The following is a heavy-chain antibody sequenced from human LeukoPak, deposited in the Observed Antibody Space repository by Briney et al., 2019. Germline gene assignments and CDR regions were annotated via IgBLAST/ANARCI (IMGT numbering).Heavy chain of an antibody. CDR2: ISYDGSNK. Sequence: GGSLRLSCAASGFTFSSYGMHWVRQAPGKGLEWVAVISYDGSNKYYADSVKGRFTISRDNSKNTLYLQMNSLRAEDTAVYYCAKDYYDSSGYYPNYYYYYYMDVWGKGTTVTVSS. CDR3: AKDYYDSSGYYPNYYYYYYMDV. CDR1: GFTFSSYG. D-gene: IGHD3-22*01. J-gene: IGHJ6*03. V-gene: IGHV3-30*18.